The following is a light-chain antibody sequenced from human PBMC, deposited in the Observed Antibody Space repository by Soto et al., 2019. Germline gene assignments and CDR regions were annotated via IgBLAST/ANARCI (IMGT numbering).Light chain of an antibody. CDR3: TSSTSDSLYV. Sequence: QSVLTQPASVSGSPGQSITISCTGTSSDVGGSKYVSWYQQYPGKVPKLLINKVSNRPSGVSNRFSGSKSGNTASLTISGRLAEDEADYFCTSSTSDSLYVFGSGTKLTVL. CDR1: SSDVGGSKY. CDR2: KVS. V-gene: IGLV2-14*01. J-gene: IGLJ1*01.